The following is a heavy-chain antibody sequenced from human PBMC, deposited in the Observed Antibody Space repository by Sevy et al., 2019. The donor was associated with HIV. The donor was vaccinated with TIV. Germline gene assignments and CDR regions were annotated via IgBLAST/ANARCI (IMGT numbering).Heavy chain of an antibody. D-gene: IGHD2-21*02. V-gene: IGHV3-53*01. CDR1: GFTFSSYS. CDR2: TYSGGRT. J-gene: IGHJ6*02. Sequence: GGSLRLSCAASGFTFSSYSMNWVRQAPGKGLEWVSVTYSGGRTYTADSVKGRFTISRDNSKNTLYLQMNSLRAEDTAVYYCARVLGRDSGYGMDVWGQGTTVTVSS. CDR3: ARVLGRDSGYGMDV.